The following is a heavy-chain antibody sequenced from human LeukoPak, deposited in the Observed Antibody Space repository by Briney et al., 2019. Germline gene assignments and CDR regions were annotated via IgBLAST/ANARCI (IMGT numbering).Heavy chain of an antibody. CDR3: ARGGSGSYYNPVDY. J-gene: IGHJ4*02. CDR2: ISAYNGNT. D-gene: IGHD3-10*01. CDR1: GYTFTTYG. Sequence: GASVKVSCKASGYTFTTYGISWVRQAPGQGLEWMGWISAYNGNTNYPQKLRDRVTMTTDTSTSTAYMELRSLRSDDTAVYYCARGGSGSYYNPVDYWGQGTLVTVSS. V-gene: IGHV1-18*01.